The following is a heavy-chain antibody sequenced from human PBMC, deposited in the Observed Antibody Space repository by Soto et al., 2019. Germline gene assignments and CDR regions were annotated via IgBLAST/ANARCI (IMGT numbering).Heavy chain of an antibody. CDR3: AIDPRVVVGATQNYYYGMDV. V-gene: IGHV1-69*13. D-gene: IGHD2-15*01. CDR1: GGTFSSYA. CDR2: IIPIFGTA. J-gene: IGHJ6*02. Sequence: ASVKVSCKASGGTFSSYAISWVRQAPGQGLEWMGGIIPIFGTANYAQKFQGRVTITADESTSTAYMDLSSLRSEDTAVYYCAIDPRVVVGATQNYYYGMDVWGQGTTFTFSS.